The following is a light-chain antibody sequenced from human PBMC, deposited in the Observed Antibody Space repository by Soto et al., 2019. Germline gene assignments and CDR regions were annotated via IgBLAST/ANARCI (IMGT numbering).Light chain of an antibody. CDR3: QQYNSYSSTWT. Sequence: DIQTTQSPSTLSASVGDRVTITCRASQSISSWLAWYQQKPGKAPKLLIYDASSLESGVPSRFSGSGSGTEFTLTISSLQPDDFATYYCQQYNSYSSTWTFGQGTKVEIK. J-gene: IGKJ1*01. CDR1: QSISSW. V-gene: IGKV1-5*01. CDR2: DAS.